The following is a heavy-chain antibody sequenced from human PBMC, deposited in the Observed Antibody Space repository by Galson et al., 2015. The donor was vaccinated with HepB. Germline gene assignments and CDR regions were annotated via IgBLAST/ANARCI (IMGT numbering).Heavy chain of an antibody. CDR3: ARDGYDYIWGSYRNDY. J-gene: IGHJ4*02. D-gene: IGHD3-16*02. CDR2: ISAYNGNT. V-gene: IGHV1-18*01. CDR1: GYTFTSYG. Sequence: SVKVSCKTSGYTFTSYGISWVRQAPGQGLEWMGWISAYNGNTKYAQKLQGRVTMTTDTSTSTAYMELRSLRSDDTAVYYCARDGYDYIWGSYRNDYWGQGTLVTVSS.